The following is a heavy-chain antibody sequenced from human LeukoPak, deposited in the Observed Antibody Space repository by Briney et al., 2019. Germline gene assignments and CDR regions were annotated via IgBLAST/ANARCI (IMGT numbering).Heavy chain of an antibody. CDR1: GFTFSSYA. CDR3: ARVSLREGYSGYDLDY. D-gene: IGHD5-12*01. Sequence: PGGSLRLSCAASGFTFSSYAMHWVRQAPGKGLEWVAVISYDGSNKYYADSVKGRFTISRDNSKNTLYLQMNSLRAEDTAVYYCARVSLREGYSGYDLDYWGQGTLVTVSS. CDR2: ISYDGSNK. J-gene: IGHJ4*02. V-gene: IGHV3-30*04.